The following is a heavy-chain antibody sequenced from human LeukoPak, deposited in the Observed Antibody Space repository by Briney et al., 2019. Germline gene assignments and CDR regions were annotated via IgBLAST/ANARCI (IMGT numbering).Heavy chain of an antibody. CDR2: IYHSGST. CDR3: ARVGRGYDLFAY. V-gene: IGHV4-38-2*01. J-gene: IGHJ4*02. Sequence: SETLSLTCAVSGYSISSGYYWGWIRQPPGKGREGIGRIYHSGSTYYNPSLKSRGTISVDTSKNQFSLKLSAVTAAHPAVYYCARVGRGYDLFAYWGQGTLVTVSS. D-gene: IGHD5-12*01. CDR1: GYSISSGYY.